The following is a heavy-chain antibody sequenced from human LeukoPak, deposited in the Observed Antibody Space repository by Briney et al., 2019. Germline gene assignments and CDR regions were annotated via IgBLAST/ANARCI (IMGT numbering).Heavy chain of an antibody. D-gene: IGHD2-2*01. CDR1: GGSFTGYY. CDR3: ARASLIVVVPEFNY. CDR2: INHSGST. Sequence: PSETLSLTCAVYGGSFTGYYWSWIRQPPGKGLEWIGEINHSGSTNYNPSLKSRVTISVDTSKNQFSLKLSSVTAADTAVYYCARASLIVVVPEFNYWGQGTLVTVSS. V-gene: IGHV4-34*01. J-gene: IGHJ4*02.